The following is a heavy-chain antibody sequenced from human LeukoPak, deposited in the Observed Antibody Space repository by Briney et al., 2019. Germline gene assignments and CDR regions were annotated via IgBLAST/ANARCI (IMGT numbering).Heavy chain of an antibody. CDR1: GFTFSDYN. V-gene: IGHV3-48*01. J-gene: IGHJ4*02. Sequence: PGGSLRLSCAASGFTFSDYNMNWVRQVPGKGLESVSYMSRSGDIIYYADSVKGRFTISRDNAKNSLYLQMNSLRAEDTAVYYCARDKSGYSLFDYWGQGTLVTVPS. D-gene: IGHD4-23*01. CDR2: MSRSGDII. CDR3: ARDKSGYSLFDY.